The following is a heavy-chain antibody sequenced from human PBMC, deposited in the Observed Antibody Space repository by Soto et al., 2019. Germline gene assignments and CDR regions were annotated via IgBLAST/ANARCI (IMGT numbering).Heavy chain of an antibody. CDR2: ISSSSSYI. CDR1: GFTFSSYS. Sequence: GGSLRLSCAASGFTFSSYSMNWVRQAPGKGLEWVSSISSSSSYIYYADSVKGRFTISRDNAKNSLYLQMNSLRAEDTAVYYCARDPELRFLEWPTSYGMDVWGQGTTVTVSS. J-gene: IGHJ6*02. CDR3: ARDPELRFLEWPTSYGMDV. D-gene: IGHD3-3*01. V-gene: IGHV3-21*01.